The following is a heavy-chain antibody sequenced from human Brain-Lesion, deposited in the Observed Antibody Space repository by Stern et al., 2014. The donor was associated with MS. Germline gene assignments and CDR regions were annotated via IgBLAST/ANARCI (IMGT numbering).Heavy chain of an antibody. V-gene: IGHV4-39*02. Sequence: QVQLVESGPGLVKPSETLSLTCTVAGGSVSSTSYAWAWIRQPPGKGLGGIGTIYYSGNTYYSPSLQSRLTISLATSQNHFSLQRGSVTAADTAVYYCAGEEDIRYCSGGSCTGNWFDPWGQGTLVTVSS. J-gene: IGHJ5*02. CDR2: IYYSGNT. CDR1: GGSVSSTSYA. CDR3: AGEEDIRYCSGGSCTGNWFDP. D-gene: IGHD2-15*01.